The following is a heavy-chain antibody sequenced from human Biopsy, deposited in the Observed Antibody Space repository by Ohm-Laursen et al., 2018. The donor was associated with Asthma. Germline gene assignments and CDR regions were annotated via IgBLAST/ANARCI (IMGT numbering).Heavy chain of an antibody. V-gene: IGHV3-NL1*01. Sequence: GSLRLSCTASGFTFSSYGMHGVRQAPGKGLEWVSVIYSGGTSHTADSVRGRFTISRDYSKNTLYLQMHSLRAEDTAVYYCARGDSSNWSHYYFDYWGQGTLVTVSS. CDR2: IYSGGTS. D-gene: IGHD3-22*01. CDR1: GFTFSSYG. J-gene: IGHJ4*02. CDR3: ARGDSSNWSHYYFDY.